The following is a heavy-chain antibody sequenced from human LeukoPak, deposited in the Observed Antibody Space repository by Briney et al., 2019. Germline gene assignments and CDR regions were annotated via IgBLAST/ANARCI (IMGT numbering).Heavy chain of an antibody. D-gene: IGHD3-10*01. CDR2: VNDRGTGT. V-gene: IGHV3-23*01. J-gene: IGHJ4*02. Sequence: GGSLRLSCAASGFTFSKYAMSWVRQAPGKGLEWVSTVNDRGTGTYYADSVKGRFTISRDNAKSSLFLQMNSLRAEDTAVYYCARDGGATMVRGVATYDSWGQGTLVTVSS. CDR3: ARDGGATMVRGVATYDS. CDR1: GFTFSKYA.